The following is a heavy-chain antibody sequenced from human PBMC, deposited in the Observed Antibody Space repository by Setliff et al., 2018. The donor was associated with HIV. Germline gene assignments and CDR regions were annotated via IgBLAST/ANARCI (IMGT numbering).Heavy chain of an antibody. J-gene: IGHJ6*03. D-gene: IGHD6-13*01. V-gene: IGHV3-21*01. CDR1: GFIFNSYS. Sequence: LRLSCEASGFIFNSYSMCWVRQAPGRGLEWVSSIGSGATYIYYADSVKGRFTISRDSAKNSLYLQMSSLRADDTAVYYCARGGIAAAGTPDYDYYYMDVWGKGTTVTVS. CDR2: IGSGATYI. CDR3: ARGGIAAAGTPDYDYYYMDV.